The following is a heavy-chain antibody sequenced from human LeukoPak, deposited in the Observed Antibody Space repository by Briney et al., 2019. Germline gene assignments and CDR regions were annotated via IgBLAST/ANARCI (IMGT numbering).Heavy chain of an antibody. V-gene: IGHV3-7*01. CDR1: GFNFNTYW. CDR2: IKEDGSEE. CDR3: ATAPVPYY. Sequence: PGGSLRLSCAASGFNFNTYWMTWVRQAPGKGLEWVANIKEDGSEEYYVDSVKGRFTISRDNAKNSLYLQMNSLRVEDTAVYYCATAPVPYYWGQGTLVTVSS. J-gene: IGHJ4*02.